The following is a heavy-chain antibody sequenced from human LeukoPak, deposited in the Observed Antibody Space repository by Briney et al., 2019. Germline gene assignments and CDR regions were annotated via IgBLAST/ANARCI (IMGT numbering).Heavy chain of an antibody. CDR2: INSDGSTT. CDR1: GFTFSSYW. CDR3: ARVVGDAGYYFDY. Sequence: AGGSLRLSCAASGFTFSSYWVHWVRQAPGKGLVWVSRINSDGSTTIYADSVKGRFTISRDNAKNTLYLQMNSLRAEDTAVYYCARVVGDAGYYFDYWGQGTLVTVSS. J-gene: IGHJ4*02. D-gene: IGHD2-21*01. V-gene: IGHV3-74*01.